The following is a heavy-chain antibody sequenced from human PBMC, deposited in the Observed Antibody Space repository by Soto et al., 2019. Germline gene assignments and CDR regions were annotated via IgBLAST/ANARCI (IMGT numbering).Heavy chain of an antibody. CDR2: TYFRSKWYN. V-gene: IGHV6-1*01. J-gene: IGHJ5*02. Sequence: PSQTLSLPCAISGDSVSSNTASWNWIRQSPSRGLEWLGRTYFRSKWYNDYAVSVKRRIIINPDTSNYQFSLQLNSVTPEDTAVYFCAKGDNLGPKTGYAFDPWGQGIMVTVSS. CDR3: AKGDNLGPKTGYAFDP. CDR1: GDSVSSNTAS. D-gene: IGHD5-12*01.